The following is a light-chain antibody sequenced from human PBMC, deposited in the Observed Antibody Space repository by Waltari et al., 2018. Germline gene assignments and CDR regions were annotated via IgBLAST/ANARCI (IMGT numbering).Light chain of an antibody. CDR1: SLRRYY. Sequence: SSELTQDPAVSVALGQTVRITCQGDSLRRYYANWDQQKPGQAPVHVIHGNTNRPAVISDRLSGSSSGNTASLTICGAQAEDEADYYGNSRDSSGNLVVFGGGTKLPVL. V-gene: IGLV3-19*01. CDR2: GNT. J-gene: IGLJ2*01. CDR3: NSRDSSGNLVV.